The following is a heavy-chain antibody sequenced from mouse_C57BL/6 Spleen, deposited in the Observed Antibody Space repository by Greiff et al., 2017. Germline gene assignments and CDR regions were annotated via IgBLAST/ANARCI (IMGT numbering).Heavy chain of an antibody. CDR3: TRWDYGYDEGAWFAY. D-gene: IGHD2-2*01. V-gene: IGHV5-9-1*02. Sequence: EVQGVESGEGLVKPGGSLKLSCAASGFTFSSYAMSWVRQTPEKRLEWVAYISSGGDYIYYADTVKGRFTISRDNARNTLYLQMSSLKSEDTAMYYCTRWDYGYDEGAWFAYWGQGTLVTVSA. CDR1: GFTFSSYA. J-gene: IGHJ3*01. CDR2: ISSGGDYI.